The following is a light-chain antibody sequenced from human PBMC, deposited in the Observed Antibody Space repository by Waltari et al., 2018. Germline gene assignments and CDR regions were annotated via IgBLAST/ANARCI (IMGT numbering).Light chain of an antibody. J-gene: IGLJ1*01. Sequence: QSALTQPASVSGSPGQSITISCTGTSSDVCSYNYVSWYQQHPGKAPKLMIYEVSNRPSGVSSRFSGSKSGNTASLTISGLQAEDEADYYCSSYTSSSSYVFGTGTKVTVL. CDR3: SSYTSSSSYV. V-gene: IGLV2-14*01. CDR2: EVS. CDR1: SSDVCSYNY.